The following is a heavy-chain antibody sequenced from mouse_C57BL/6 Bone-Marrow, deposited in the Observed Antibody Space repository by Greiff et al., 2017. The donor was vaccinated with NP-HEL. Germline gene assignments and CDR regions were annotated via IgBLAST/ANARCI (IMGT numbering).Heavy chain of an antibody. CDR2: IDPSDSYT. CDR1: GYTFTSYW. J-gene: IGHJ4*01. D-gene: IGHD1-1*01. CDR3: EREGYGSRYDYAMDY. Sequence: QVQLQQPGAELVMPGASVKLSCKASGYTFTSYWMHWVKQRPGQGLEWIGEIDPSDSYTNYNQKFKGKSTLTVDKSSSTAYMQLSSLTSEDSAVYYCEREGYGSRYDYAMDYWGQGTSVTVSS. V-gene: IGHV1-69*01.